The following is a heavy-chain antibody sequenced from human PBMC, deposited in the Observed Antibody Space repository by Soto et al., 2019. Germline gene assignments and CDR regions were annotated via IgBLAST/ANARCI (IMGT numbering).Heavy chain of an antibody. Sequence: QVQLVESGGGVVQPGRSLRLSCAVSGFTFSSHAMHWVRQAPGKGLEWVTLISSDGSNKYYADSVKGRFTTSRDNSKNTMYRQMNSMRVKETAVYYCARDEEGGSDCDLGSWGQGALVTVSS. V-gene: IGHV3-30-3*01. J-gene: IGHJ4*02. CDR3: ARDEEGGSDCDLGS. CDR2: ISSDGSNK. CDR1: GFTFSSHA. D-gene: IGHD1-26*01.